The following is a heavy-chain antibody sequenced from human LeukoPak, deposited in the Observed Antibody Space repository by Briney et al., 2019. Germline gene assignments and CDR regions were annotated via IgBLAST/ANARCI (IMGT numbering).Heavy chain of an antibody. Sequence: SETLSLTCTVSGGSISRYYWSWIRQPPGKGLEWIGYIYYSGSTNYNPSLKSRVTISVDTSKNQFSLKLSSVTAADTAVYYCARGIARDAFDIWGQGTMVTVSS. CDR2: IYYSGST. J-gene: IGHJ3*02. D-gene: IGHD6-13*01. V-gene: IGHV4-59*01. CDR1: GGSISRYY. CDR3: ARGIARDAFDI.